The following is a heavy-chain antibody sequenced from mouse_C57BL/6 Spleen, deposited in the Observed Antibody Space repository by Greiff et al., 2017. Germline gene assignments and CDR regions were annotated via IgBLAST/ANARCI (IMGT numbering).Heavy chain of an antibody. J-gene: IGHJ2*01. CDR1: GYTFTSYW. CDR3: ARRELGRLAY. CDR2: IDPSDSYT. D-gene: IGHD4-1*01. Sequence: QVQLQQPGAELVKPGASVKLSCKASGYTFTSYWMQWVKQRPGQGLEWIGEIDPSDSYTNYNQKFKGKATLTVDTSSSTAYMQLSSLTSEDSAVYYGARRELGRLAYWGQGTTLTVSS. V-gene: IGHV1-50*01.